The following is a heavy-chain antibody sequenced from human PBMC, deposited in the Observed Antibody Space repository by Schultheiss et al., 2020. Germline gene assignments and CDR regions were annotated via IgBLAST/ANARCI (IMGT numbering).Heavy chain of an antibody. J-gene: IGHJ4*02. Sequence: SETLSLTCTVSGDSISKYYWNWIRQTPGKGLEWIGYLYNSGNTDYNPSLKSRVTMSVDTSKNQFSLKLSSVTAADTAVYYCARERWLQLWGFDYWGQGTLVTVSS. D-gene: IGHD5-24*01. CDR1: GDSISKYY. CDR3: ARERWLQLWGFDY. V-gene: IGHV4-59*12. CDR2: LYNSGNT.